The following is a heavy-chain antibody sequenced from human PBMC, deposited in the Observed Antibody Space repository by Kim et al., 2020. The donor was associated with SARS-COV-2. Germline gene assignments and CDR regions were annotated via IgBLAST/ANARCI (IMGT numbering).Heavy chain of an antibody. V-gene: IGHV3-13*04. CDR3: ARDVSGFDSSGWYSYFDY. Sequence: GGSLRLSCAASGFTFSSYDMHWVHQATGKGLEWVSAIGTAGDTYYPGSVKGRFTISRENAKNSLYLQMNSLRAGDTAVYYCARDVSGFDSSGWYSYFDYWGQGTLVTVSS. CDR1: GFTFSSYD. CDR2: IGTAGDT. J-gene: IGHJ4*02. D-gene: IGHD6-19*01.